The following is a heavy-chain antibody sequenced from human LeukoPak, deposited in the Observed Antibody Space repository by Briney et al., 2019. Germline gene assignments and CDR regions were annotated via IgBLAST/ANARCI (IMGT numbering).Heavy chain of an antibody. J-gene: IGHJ4*02. Sequence: ASVKVSCKASGYTFTSYDVNWVRQAPGQGLEWIGWMSPNSGDTGYAQKLQGRVTMTMNTSIRTAYMELSSLKSEDTAVYYCARGRVRMDDIIGYYEYYFDYWGQGTLVTVSS. V-gene: IGHV1-8*01. CDR3: ARGRVRMDDIIGYYEYYFDY. D-gene: IGHD3-22*01. CDR1: GYTFTSYD. CDR2: MSPNSGDT.